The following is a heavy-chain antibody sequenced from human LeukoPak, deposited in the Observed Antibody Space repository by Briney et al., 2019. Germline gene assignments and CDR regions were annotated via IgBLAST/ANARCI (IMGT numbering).Heavy chain of an antibody. CDR3: ASIPPRDY. J-gene: IGHJ4*02. CDR1: GFTFSSYS. CDR2: ISSSSSYI. Sequence: GGSLRLSCTAYGFTFSSYSMNWVRQAPGKGLEWVSSISSSSSYIYYADSVKGRFTISRDNAKNSLYLQMNSLRAEDTAVYYCASIPPRDYWGQGTLVTVSS. V-gene: IGHV3-21*01.